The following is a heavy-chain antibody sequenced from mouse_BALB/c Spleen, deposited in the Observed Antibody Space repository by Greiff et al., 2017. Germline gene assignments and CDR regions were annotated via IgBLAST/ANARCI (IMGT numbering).Heavy chain of an antibody. CDR3: ARILRYYFDY. CDR1: GFTFSDYG. J-gene: IGHJ2*01. CDR2: ISNLAYSI. V-gene: IGHV5-15*02. D-gene: IGHD1-1*01. Sequence: EVHLVESGGGLVQPGGSRKLSCAASGFTFSDYGMAWVRQAPGKGPEWVAFISNLAYSIYYADTVTGRFTISRENAKNTLYLEMSSLSSEDTAMYYCARILRYYFDYWGQGTTLTVSS.